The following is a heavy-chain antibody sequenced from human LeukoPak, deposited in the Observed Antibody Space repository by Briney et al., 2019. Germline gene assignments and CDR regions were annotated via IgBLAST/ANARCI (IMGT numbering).Heavy chain of an antibody. V-gene: IGHV1-18*01. J-gene: IGHJ4*02. CDR2: ISAYNGNT. CDR1: ASTLTSYG. D-gene: IGHD6-13*01. Sequence: GASVTVSCKASASTLTSYGISWVRQPPGQGLEWMGWISAYNGNTNYAQKLQGRVTITTDTSTTTAYMELRSPRSADPAVYYYQRIQWSIGAACKENYWGQGTLVTVSS. CDR3: QRIQWSIGAACKENY.